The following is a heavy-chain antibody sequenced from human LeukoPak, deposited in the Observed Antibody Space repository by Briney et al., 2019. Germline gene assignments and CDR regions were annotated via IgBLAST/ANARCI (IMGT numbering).Heavy chain of an antibody. Sequence: SETLSLTCTVSRGSISGYYWSSIRQTAGKGLEWIGRIHSTGSANYNPSLESRVTMSVDTSRNQFSLILTSVTAADTAIYYCAREHPVAIAPDYWGQGTLVTVSS. CDR1: RGSISGYY. CDR2: IHSTGSA. V-gene: IGHV4-4*07. D-gene: IGHD5-12*01. CDR3: AREHPVAIAPDY. J-gene: IGHJ4*02.